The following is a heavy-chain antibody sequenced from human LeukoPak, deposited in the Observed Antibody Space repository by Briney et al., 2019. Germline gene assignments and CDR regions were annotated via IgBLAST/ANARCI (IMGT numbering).Heavy chain of an antibody. CDR3: ARGPTYYDYVWGSYRSRPFDY. CDR2: IYYSGST. V-gene: IGHV4-30-4*08. Sequence: SETLSLTCTVSGGSISSGDYYWSWIRQPPGKGLEWIGYIYYSGSTNYNPSLKSRVTISVDTSKNQFSLKLSSVTAADTAVYYCARGPTYYDYVWGSYRSRPFDYWGQGTLVTVSS. J-gene: IGHJ4*02. CDR1: GGSISSGDYY. D-gene: IGHD3-16*02.